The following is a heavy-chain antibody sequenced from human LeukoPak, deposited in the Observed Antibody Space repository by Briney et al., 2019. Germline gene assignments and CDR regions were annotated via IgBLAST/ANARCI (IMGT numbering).Heavy chain of an antibody. Sequence: GGSLRLSCAASGFTVSSNYMSWVRQAPGKGLEWVSVIYSGGSTYYADSVKGRFTISRDNSKDTLYLQMNSLRAEDTAVYYCASGGSYPYYFDYWGQGTLVTVSS. CDR3: ASGGSYPYYFDY. J-gene: IGHJ4*02. CDR2: IYSGGST. D-gene: IGHD1-26*01. V-gene: IGHV3-53*01. CDR1: GFTVSSNY.